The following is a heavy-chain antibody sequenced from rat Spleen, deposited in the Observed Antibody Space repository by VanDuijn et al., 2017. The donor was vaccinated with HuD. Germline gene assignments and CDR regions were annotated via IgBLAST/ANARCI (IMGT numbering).Heavy chain of an antibody. CDR3: ARDYSGSNWFAY. D-gene: IGHD1-1*01. Sequence: EVELVESGGGLVQPGRSMKLSCAASGFTFSDYYMVWVRQAPKKGLEWVATISYDGSSTYYRDSVKGRFTISRDNAKSTLYLQMDSLRSEDTATYYCARDYSGSNWFAYWGQGTLVTVSS. J-gene: IGHJ3*01. CDR2: ISYDGSST. CDR1: GFTFSDYY. V-gene: IGHV5-7*01.